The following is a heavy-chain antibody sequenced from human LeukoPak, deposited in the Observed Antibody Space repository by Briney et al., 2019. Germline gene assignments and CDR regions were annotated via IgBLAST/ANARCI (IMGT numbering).Heavy chain of an antibody. CDR3: ARGGSFWSDYYYFEY. CDR1: GFTFTEYW. V-gene: IGHV3-7*01. D-gene: IGHD3-3*01. J-gene: IGHJ4*02. CDR2: IKEDGSEK. Sequence: SGGSLRLSCAASGFTFTEYWMSWVRQAPGKGLEWVANIKEDGSEKYYVDSVKGRFTISRDNAKNSLYLQMNSLRAEDTAVYYCARGGSFWSDYYYFEYWGQGTLVTVSS.